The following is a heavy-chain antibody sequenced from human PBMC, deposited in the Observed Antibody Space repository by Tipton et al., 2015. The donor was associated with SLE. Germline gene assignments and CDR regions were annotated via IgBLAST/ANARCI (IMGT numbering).Heavy chain of an antibody. J-gene: IGHJ4*02. V-gene: IGHV4-39*07. CDR2: IYYSGNT. Sequence: TLSLTCSVSGGSINSRSYYWGWIRQSPGKGLEWIGSIYYSGNTYYTPSLESRVTMSLDTSKNQFSLKLKSVTAADTAVYFCARAMAWTGDPLHFDYWGQGSLVTVSS. D-gene: IGHD3/OR15-3a*01. CDR1: GGSINSRSYY. CDR3: ARAMAWTGDPLHFDY.